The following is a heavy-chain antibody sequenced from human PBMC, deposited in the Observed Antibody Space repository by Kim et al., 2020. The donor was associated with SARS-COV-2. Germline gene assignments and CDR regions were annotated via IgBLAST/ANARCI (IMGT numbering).Heavy chain of an antibody. CDR1: GFTFSSYG. D-gene: IGHD3-10*01. J-gene: IGHJ4*02. CDR2: IWYDGSNK. Sequence: GGSLRLSCAASGFTFSSYGMHWVRQAPGKGLEWVAVIWYDGSNKYYADSVKGRFTISRDNSKNTLYLQMNSLRAEDTAVYYCARDLYSGSWSWGRNCGQGTLVTVSS. CDR3: ARDLYSGSWSWGRN. V-gene: IGHV3-33*01.